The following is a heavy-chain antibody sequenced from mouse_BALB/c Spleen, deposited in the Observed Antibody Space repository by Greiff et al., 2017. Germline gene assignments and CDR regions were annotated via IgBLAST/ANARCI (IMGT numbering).Heavy chain of an antibody. CDR1: GYAFTNYL. Sequence: VQLQESGAELVRPGTSVKVSCKASGYAFTNYLIEWVKQRPGQGLEWIGVINPGSGGTNYNEKFKGKATLTADKSSSTAYMQLSSLTSDDSAVYFCARYDEGFYYAMDYWGQGTSVTVSS. J-gene: IGHJ4*01. CDR3: ARYDEGFYYAMDY. D-gene: IGHD2-12*01. CDR2: INPGSGGT. V-gene: IGHV1-54*01.